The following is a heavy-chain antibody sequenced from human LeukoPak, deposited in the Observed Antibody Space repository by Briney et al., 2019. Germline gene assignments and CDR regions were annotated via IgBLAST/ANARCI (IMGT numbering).Heavy chain of an antibody. Sequence: SETLSLTCTVSGGSISHYYWTWIRQPPGKGLEWIGYIHYSGSTNYNPSLKSRVTISVDTSKNQFSLKLSSVTAADTAVYYCARFGYSYGLDYWGQGTLVTVSS. CDR2: IHYSGST. J-gene: IGHJ4*02. CDR3: ARFGYSYGLDY. CDR1: GGSISHYY. V-gene: IGHV4-59*01. D-gene: IGHD5-18*01.